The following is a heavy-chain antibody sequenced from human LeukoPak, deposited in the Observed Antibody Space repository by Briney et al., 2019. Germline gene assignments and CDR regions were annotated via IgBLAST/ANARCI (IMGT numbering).Heavy chain of an antibody. CDR3: SRGQLVDYYFYHMDV. CDR2: ISWDGGTT. Sequence: GGSLRLSCAASGFTFRSYGMSWVRQAPGKGLEWVSLISWDGGTTYYADSVKGRFTISRDNSKNSLYLQMNSLRAEDTAFYYCSRGQLVDYYFYHMDVWGKGTTVTVSS. D-gene: IGHD1-1*01. J-gene: IGHJ6*03. V-gene: IGHV3-43D*03. CDR1: GFTFRSYG.